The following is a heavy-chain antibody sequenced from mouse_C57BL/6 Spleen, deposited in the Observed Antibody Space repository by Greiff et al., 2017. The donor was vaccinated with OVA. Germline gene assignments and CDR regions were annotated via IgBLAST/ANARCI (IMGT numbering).Heavy chain of an antibody. Sequence: VQLQQPGAELVMPGASVKLSCKASGYTFTSYWMHWVKQRPGQGLEWIGEIDPSDSYTTYNQKFKGKSTLTVDKSSSSAYMQLSSLTSEDSAVYYVARPVVAEGSWFAYWGQGTLVTVSA. CDR2: IDPSDSYT. D-gene: IGHD1-1*01. J-gene: IGHJ3*01. V-gene: IGHV1-69*01. CDR1: GYTFTSYW. CDR3: ARPVVAEGSWFAY.